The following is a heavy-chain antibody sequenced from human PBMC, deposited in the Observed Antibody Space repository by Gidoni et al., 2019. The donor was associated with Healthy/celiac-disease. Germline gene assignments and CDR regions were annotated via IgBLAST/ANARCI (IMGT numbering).Heavy chain of an antibody. CDR3: AKDSSSWPLYYFDY. CDR2: ISWDGGST. D-gene: IGHD6-13*01. J-gene: IGHJ4*02. CDR1: GFTFDDYD. Sequence: EVQLVESGGVVVQPGGSLRLSCAASGFTFDDYDMHWVRQAPGKGLEWVSLISWDGGSTYYEDSVKGRVTISRDNSKNSLYLQMNSLRAEDTALDYCAKDSSSWPLYYFDYWGQGTLVTVSS. V-gene: IGHV3-43D*03.